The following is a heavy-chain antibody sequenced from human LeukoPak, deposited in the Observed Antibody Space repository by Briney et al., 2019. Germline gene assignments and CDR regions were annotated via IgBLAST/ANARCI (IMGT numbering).Heavy chain of an antibody. J-gene: IGHJ4*02. Sequence: PGGSLRLSCAASGFTFITYTMNWVRQAPGKGLEWVSSISRSSNYIYYADSVKGRFTISRDNAKNSLYLQMNSLRAEDTAVYYCARETSGGYYFDYWGQGTLVTVSS. CDR3: ARETSGGYYFDY. D-gene: IGHD1-26*01. CDR1: GFTFITYT. CDR2: ISRSSNYI. V-gene: IGHV3-21*01.